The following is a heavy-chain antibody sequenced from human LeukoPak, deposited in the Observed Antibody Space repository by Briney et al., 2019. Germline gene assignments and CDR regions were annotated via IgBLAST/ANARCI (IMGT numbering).Heavy chain of an antibody. CDR3: ARFAAGGSYYYYMDV. D-gene: IGHD6-25*01. Sequence: GGSLRLSCAASGFTFSSYTMNWVRQPPGKGLEWVSNIGTSSTTIYHADSVKGRFTISRDNAKNSLYLQVNSLRADDTAVYYCARFAAGGSYYYYMDVWGKGTTVTVSS. CDR1: GFTFSSYT. J-gene: IGHJ6*03. CDR2: IGTSSTTI. V-gene: IGHV3-48*01.